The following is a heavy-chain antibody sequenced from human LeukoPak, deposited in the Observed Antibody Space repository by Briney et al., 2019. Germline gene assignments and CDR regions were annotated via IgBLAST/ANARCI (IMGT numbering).Heavy chain of an antibody. D-gene: IGHD3-10*01. Sequence: PSETLSLTCTVSGGSISSYYWSWIRQPAGKGLEWIGRIYTSGSTNYNPSLKSRVTMSVGTSKNQFSLKLSSVTAADTAVYYCARGRRGVYYGSGSCYPNYYYYGMDVWGQGTTVTVSS. CDR3: ARGRRGVYYGSGSCYPNYYYYGMDV. J-gene: IGHJ6*02. V-gene: IGHV4-4*07. CDR1: GGSISSYY. CDR2: IYTSGST.